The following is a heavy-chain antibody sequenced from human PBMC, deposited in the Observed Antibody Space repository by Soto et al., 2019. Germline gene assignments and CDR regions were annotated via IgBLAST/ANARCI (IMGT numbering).Heavy chain of an antibody. CDR1: GFTFSSYS. V-gene: IGHV3-48*02. D-gene: IGHD1-20*01. Sequence: GGSLRISCAASGFTFSSYSMNWVRQAPGKGLEWVSYISSSSSTIYYADSVKGRFTISRDNAKNSLYLQMNSLRDEDTAVYYCAREFGYNMYARDYHYDVMDFWDQASTVTVCS. CDR2: ISSSSSTI. CDR3: AREFGYNMYARDYHYDVMDF. J-gene: IGHJ6*02.